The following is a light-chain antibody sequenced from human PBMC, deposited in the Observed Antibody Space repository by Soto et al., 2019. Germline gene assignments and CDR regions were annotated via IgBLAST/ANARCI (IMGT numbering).Light chain of an antibody. CDR1: QTISSW. CDR2: KAS. J-gene: IGKJ1*01. V-gene: IGKV1-5*03. Sequence: DIQMTQSPSTLSGSVGDRVTITCRASQTISSWLAWYQQKPGKAPKLLIYKASTVENGVPSRFSGSGSGTEFPLTISSLQPGDFATYYCQHYNTYPGTFGQGTKVDIK. CDR3: QHYNTYPGT.